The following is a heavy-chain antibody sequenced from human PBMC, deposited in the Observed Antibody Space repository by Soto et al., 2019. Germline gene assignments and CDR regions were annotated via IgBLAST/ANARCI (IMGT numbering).Heavy chain of an antibody. Sequence: GASVKVSCKASGYTFTSYGISWVRQAPGQGLEWMGWISAYNGNTNYAQKLQGRVTMTTDTSTNTAYMELRSLRSDDTAVYYCARVVPAAPVYYAMDVWGQGTTVTVSS. V-gene: IGHV1-18*01. CDR1: GYTFTSYG. D-gene: IGHD2-2*01. CDR3: ARVVPAAPVYYAMDV. CDR2: ISAYNGNT. J-gene: IGHJ6*02.